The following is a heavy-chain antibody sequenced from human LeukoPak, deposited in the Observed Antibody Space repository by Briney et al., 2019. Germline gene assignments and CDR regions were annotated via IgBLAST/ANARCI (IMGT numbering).Heavy chain of an antibody. CDR2: ISSSSYI. CDR3: ARDFYGGNSDVDY. Sequence: GGSLRLSCAASGFTFSSYSMNWVRQAPGKGLEWVSSISSSSYIYYADSVKGRFTISRDNAKNSLYLQMNSLRAEDTAVYYCARDFYGGNSDVDYWGQGTLVTVSS. J-gene: IGHJ4*02. CDR1: GFTFSSYS. D-gene: IGHD4-23*01. V-gene: IGHV3-21*01.